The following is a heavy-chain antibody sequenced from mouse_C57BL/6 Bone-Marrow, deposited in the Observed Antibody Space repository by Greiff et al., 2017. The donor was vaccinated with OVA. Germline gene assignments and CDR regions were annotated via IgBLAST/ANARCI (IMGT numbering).Heavy chain of an antibody. CDR2: IYPGDGDT. D-gene: IGHD1-1*01. CDR1: GYAFSSSW. CDR3: ARLYGSGLFAY. J-gene: IGHJ3*01. Sequence: QVQLQQSGPELVKPGASVKISCKASGYAFSSSWMHWVKQRPGKGLEWIGRIYPGDGDTTYNGKFKGKATLTADKSSSTAYMQLSSLTSEDSAVYFCARLYGSGLFAYWGQGTLVTVTA. V-gene: IGHV1-82*01.